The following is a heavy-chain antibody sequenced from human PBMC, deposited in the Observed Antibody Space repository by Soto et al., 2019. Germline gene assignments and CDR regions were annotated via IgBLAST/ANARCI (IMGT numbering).Heavy chain of an antibody. Sequence: QVQLQESGPGLVKPSQTLSLTCTVSGGSISSGDDFWTWIRQPPGKGLEWIGYIYYSGSTYYNPSLKSRLTMSVDTSQNQFSLKLRSVTAADTAVYYCARDRAKWKDYYYYGMDVWGQGTTVTVSS. CDR3: ARDRAKWKDYYYYGMDV. CDR2: IYYSGST. CDR1: GGSISSGDDF. D-gene: IGHD1-20*01. J-gene: IGHJ6*02. V-gene: IGHV4-30-4*01.